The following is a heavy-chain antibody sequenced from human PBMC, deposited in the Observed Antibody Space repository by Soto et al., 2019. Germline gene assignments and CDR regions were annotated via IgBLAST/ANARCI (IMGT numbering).Heavy chain of an antibody. J-gene: IGHJ4*02. D-gene: IGHD2-2*01. CDR2: IYYSGGT. V-gene: IGHV4-39*01. CDR1: GGSISSRSFY. Sequence: QLQLQESGPGLVKPSETLSLTCTVSGGSISSRSFYWGWIRQPPGMGLEWIGSIYYSGGTDHDPSFTSRLSISLERTQNQFSLRLCSLTASHRTVYCCAERSIYCQHTTCYEDCSDYWGQGSLVTVSS. CDR3: AERSIYCQHTTCYEDCSDY.